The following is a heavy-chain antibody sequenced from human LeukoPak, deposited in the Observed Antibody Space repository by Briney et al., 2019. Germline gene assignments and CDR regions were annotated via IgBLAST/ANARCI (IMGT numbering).Heavy chain of an antibody. CDR1: GYTFTGYY. CDR2: INPNIGDT. CDR3: ARVEMATITVDY. D-gene: IGHD5-24*01. Sequence: RASVKDSCKASGYTFTGYYMHWVRQAPGQGLEWMGWINPNIGDTNYAPKFQGRVTMTRDTSITTDYMELSRLRSDDTAVYYCARVEMATITVDYWGHGTLVTVSS. J-gene: IGHJ4*01. V-gene: IGHV1-2*02.